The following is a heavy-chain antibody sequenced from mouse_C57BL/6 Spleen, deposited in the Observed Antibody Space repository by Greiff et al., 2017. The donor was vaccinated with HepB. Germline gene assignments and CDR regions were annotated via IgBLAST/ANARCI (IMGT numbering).Heavy chain of an antibody. D-gene: IGHD1-1*01. CDR3: ARFITTERYFDV. CDR2: IHPNSGST. V-gene: IGHV1-64*01. J-gene: IGHJ1*03. CDR1: GYTFTSYW. Sequence: QVHVKQSGAELVKPGASVKLSCKASGYTFTSYWMHWVKQRPGQGLEWIGMIHPNSGSTNYNEKFKSKATLTVDKSSSTAYMQLSSLTSEDSAVYYCARFITTERYFDVWGTGTTVTVSS.